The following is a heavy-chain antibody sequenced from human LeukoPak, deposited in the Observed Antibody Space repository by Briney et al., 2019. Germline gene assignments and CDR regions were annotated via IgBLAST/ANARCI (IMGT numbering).Heavy chain of an antibody. Sequence: GASVKVSCKASGYTFTNYAMHWVRQAPGQRLEWMGWINAGNGNTKYSQGFQGRVTITRDTSASTAYMKLSSLRSEDTAVYYCARDRGVTMVRGVIDSFDYWGQGTLVTASS. D-gene: IGHD3-10*01. CDR1: GYTFTNYA. CDR2: INAGNGNT. J-gene: IGHJ4*02. CDR3: ARDRGVTMVRGVIDSFDY. V-gene: IGHV1-3*01.